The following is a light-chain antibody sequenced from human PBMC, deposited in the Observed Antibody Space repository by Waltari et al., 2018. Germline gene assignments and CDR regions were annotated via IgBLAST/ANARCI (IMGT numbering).Light chain of an antibody. CDR1: QSLLYSNGYNY. CDR2: LGS. V-gene: IGKV2-28*01. J-gene: IGKJ1*01. CDR3: MQALQTPWA. Sequence: DIVMTQSPLSLPVTPGEPASISCRSSQSLLYSNGYNYLDWYLQKAGQSPQLLIYLGSNRAPVVPDRFSGSGSGTDFTLKISRVEAEDVGIYYCMQALQTPWAFGQGTKVEIK.